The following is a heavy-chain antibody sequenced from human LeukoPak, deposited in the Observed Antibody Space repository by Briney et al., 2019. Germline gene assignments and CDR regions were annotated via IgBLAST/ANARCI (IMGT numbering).Heavy chain of an antibody. Sequence: GGSLRLSCTASGFTVSSNYMGWVRQAPGKGLEWVSAIYSGGSTYHADSVKGRFTISRDNSKNILYLQMSSLTVEDTAVYYCALDCCTGSRFDHWGQGTLVTVSS. V-gene: IGHV3-53*01. J-gene: IGHJ4*02. CDR1: GFTVSSNY. CDR2: IYSGGST. CDR3: ALDCCTGSRFDH. D-gene: IGHD2-8*02.